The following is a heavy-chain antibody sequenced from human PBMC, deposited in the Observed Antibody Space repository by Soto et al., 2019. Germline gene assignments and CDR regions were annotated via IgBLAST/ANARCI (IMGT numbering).Heavy chain of an antibody. V-gene: IGHV4-34*01. J-gene: IGHJ6*04. CDR1: GGSFSGYY. CDR2: INHSGST. Sequence: PSETLSLTCAVYGGSFSGYYWSWIRQPPGKGLEWIGEINHSGSTNYNPSLKSRVTISVDTSKNQFSLKLSSVTAADTAVYYCARFGGGVVVPAAIWDVWGKGTTVTVSS. CDR3: ARFGGGVVVPAAIWDV. D-gene: IGHD2-2*01.